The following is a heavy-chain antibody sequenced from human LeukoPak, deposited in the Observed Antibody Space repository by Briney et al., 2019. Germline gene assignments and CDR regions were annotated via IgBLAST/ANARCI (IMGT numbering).Heavy chain of an antibody. D-gene: IGHD3-22*01. CDR1: GFTFMTYW. J-gene: IGHJ4*02. CDR3: ARNSHDSSGHYYIYFDC. Sequence: GGSLRLSCAASGFTFMTYWMGWVRQAPGKGLEWVANIKHDGSEKYYVDSVKGRFTISRDNVKNSLYLQMNSLRGEDTAVYYCARNSHDSSGHYYIYFDCWGQGTLVTVSS. V-gene: IGHV3-7*01. CDR2: IKHDGSEK.